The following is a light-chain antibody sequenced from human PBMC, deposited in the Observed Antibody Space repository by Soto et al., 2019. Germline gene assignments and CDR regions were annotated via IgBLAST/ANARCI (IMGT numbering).Light chain of an antibody. CDR3: SSYTTGGTLYV. CDR1: SNDIGAYKY. V-gene: IGLV2-14*01. CDR2: GVS. Sequence: QSALTQPSSVSGSPGQSITISCTGSSNDIGAYKYVSWYQQYPGKAPKLIIFGVSNRPSGVSTRFSGSKSGNTASLTIAGLQAEDEADYHCSSYTTGGTLYVFGGGTKVTVL. J-gene: IGLJ1*01.